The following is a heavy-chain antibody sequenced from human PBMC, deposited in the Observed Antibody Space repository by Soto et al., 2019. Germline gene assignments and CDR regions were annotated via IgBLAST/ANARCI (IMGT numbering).Heavy chain of an antibody. J-gene: IGHJ5*02. CDR1: GGTFSSYA. V-gene: IGHV1-69*06. Sequence: SVKVSCKASGGTFSSYAISWVRQAPGQGLEWMGGIIPIFGTANYAQKFQGRVTITADKSTSTAYMELSSLRSEDTAVYYCARVDDYGDYGWFDPWGQGTLVTVSS. CDR2: IIPIFGTA. D-gene: IGHD4-17*01. CDR3: ARVDDYGDYGWFDP.